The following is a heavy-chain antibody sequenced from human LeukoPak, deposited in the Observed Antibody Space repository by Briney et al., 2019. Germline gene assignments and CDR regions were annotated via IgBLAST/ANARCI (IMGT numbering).Heavy chain of an antibody. V-gene: IGHV4-59*01. J-gene: IGHJ4*02. Sequence: SETLSLTCIVSRGSISKYYWSWIRQSPGKGLEWLGYISYSGSTKYNPSFKSRVTMSVDTSKNQFSLKVTSVTAADTAVYYCARDSYNYGSGSLDYWGQGTLVIVSS. CDR1: RGSISKYY. D-gene: IGHD5-18*01. CDR3: ARDSYNYGSGSLDY. CDR2: ISYSGST.